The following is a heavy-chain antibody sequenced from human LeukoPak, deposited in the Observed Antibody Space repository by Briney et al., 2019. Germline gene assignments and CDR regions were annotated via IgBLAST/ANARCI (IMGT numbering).Heavy chain of an antibody. J-gene: IGHJ1*01. D-gene: IGHD2-2*01. Sequence: GGSLRLSCSASGFTFSSYAMHWVRQAPGKGLVYFSAISSNGGSTYYADSVKGRFTISRDNSKNTLYLQMSSLRAEDTAVYYCVKVGYCSSTSCYPEYFQHWGQGTLVTVSS. CDR1: GFTFSSYA. CDR3: VKVGYCSSTSCYPEYFQH. CDR2: ISSNGGST. V-gene: IGHV3-64D*06.